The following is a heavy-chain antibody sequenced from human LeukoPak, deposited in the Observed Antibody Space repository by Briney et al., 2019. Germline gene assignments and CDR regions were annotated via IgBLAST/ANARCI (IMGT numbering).Heavy chain of an antibody. Sequence: GGSLRLSCAASGFTFSSYAMSWVRPAPGKGLEWVSDISGSGGSTYYADSVKGRFTISRDNSKNTLYLQMNSLRAEDTAVYYCARLDYDSRGQWGQGTLVTVSS. CDR3: ARLDYDSRGQ. CDR2: ISGSGGST. D-gene: IGHD3-22*01. CDR1: GFTFSSYA. J-gene: IGHJ4*02. V-gene: IGHV3-23*01.